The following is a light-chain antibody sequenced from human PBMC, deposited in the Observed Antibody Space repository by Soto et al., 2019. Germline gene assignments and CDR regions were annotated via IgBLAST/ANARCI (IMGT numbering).Light chain of an antibody. Sequence: EIHMTQSPSTLPGSLGARVTFPXRASQTVSVWFAWYQQKRGXAPKXXXYKXSTLKRGVPSRFSGSGSATEFTLTISSLHPEDFANYYCQHYKSYSEAFGQGTKVDI. CDR2: KXS. CDR1: QTVSVW. CDR3: QHYKSYSEA. J-gene: IGKJ1*01. V-gene: IGKV1-5*03.